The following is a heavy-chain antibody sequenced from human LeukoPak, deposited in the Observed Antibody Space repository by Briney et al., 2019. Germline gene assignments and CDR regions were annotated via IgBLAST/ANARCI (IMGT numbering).Heavy chain of an antibody. Sequence: PSETLSLTCTVSGGSISSSSYYWGWIRQPPGKGLEWIGSIYHSGSTYYNPSLKSRVTISVDTSKNQFSLKLSSVTAADTAVYYCARGFGPYYYYYMDVWGKGTTVTVSS. V-gene: IGHV4-39*07. CDR1: GGSISSSSYY. D-gene: IGHD3-10*01. CDR2: IYHSGST. J-gene: IGHJ6*03. CDR3: ARGFGPYYYYYMDV.